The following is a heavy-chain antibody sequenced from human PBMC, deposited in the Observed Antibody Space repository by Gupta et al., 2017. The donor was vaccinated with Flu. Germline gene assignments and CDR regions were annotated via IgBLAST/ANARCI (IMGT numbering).Heavy chain of an antibody. CDR1: YF. CDR3: ARGGSWSGYYPYFDY. D-gene: IGHD3-3*01. V-gene: IGHV4-61*09. J-gene: IGHJ4*02. Sequence: YFWSWIRQPAGRGLEWIGHVSTSGTANYNPSLKSRVRFSIDTSKNQFSLKLTSVTAADTAIYYCARGGSWSGYYPYFDYWGQGTLVTVSS. CDR2: VSTSGTA.